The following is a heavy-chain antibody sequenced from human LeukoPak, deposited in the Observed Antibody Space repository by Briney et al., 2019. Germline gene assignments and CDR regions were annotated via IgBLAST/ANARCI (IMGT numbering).Heavy chain of an antibody. CDR3: AELGITMIGGV. D-gene: IGHD3-10*02. V-gene: IGHV3-48*04. J-gene: IGHJ6*04. Sequence: PGGSLRLSRAASEFTFRTYSMNWVRQAPGKGLEWVSYIDTTSSTIYYADSVKGRFTISRDNAKNSLYLQMNSLRAEDTAVYYCAELGITMIGGVWGKGTTVTISS. CDR2: IDTTSSTI. CDR1: EFTFRTYS.